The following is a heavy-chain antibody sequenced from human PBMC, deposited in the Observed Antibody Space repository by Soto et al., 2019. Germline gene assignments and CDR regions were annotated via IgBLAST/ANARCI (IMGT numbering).Heavy chain of an antibody. D-gene: IGHD2-15*01. V-gene: IGHV1-3*01. CDR1: GYTFTIYA. J-gene: IGHJ4*02. CDR3: ARDSVVAATRAPFDY. CDR2: INAGNGNT. Sequence: ASVKVSCKASGYTFTIYAMHWVRQAPGQRLEWMGWINAGNGNTKYSQKFQGRVTITRDTSASTAYMELSSLRSEDTAVYYCARDSVVAATRAPFDYWGQGTLVTVSS.